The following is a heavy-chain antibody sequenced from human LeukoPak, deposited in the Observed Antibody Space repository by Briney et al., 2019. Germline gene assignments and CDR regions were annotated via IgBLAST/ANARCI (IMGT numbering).Heavy chain of an antibody. Sequence: PSGTLSLTCAVSGGSITTTNWWSWVRQPPGKGLEWIGEVHLNGATNYNPSLESRFSMSIDKSNNHLSLEVTSVTAADTAMYYCTRESGAFSPFGFWGLGTLVTVSS. CDR2: VHLNGAT. CDR3: TRESGAFSPFGF. J-gene: IGHJ4*02. CDR1: GGSITTTNW. V-gene: IGHV4-4*02. D-gene: IGHD1-26*01.